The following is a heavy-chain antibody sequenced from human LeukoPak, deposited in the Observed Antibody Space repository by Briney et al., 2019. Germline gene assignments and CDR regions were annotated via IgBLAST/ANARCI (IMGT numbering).Heavy chain of an antibody. CDR3: AKVVGYYDSSGYFDY. V-gene: IGHV3-30*02. CDR1: GFTFSSYG. J-gene: IGHJ4*02. D-gene: IGHD3-22*01. Sequence: PGGSLRLSCAVSGFTFSSYGMQWVRQAPGKGLEWVAFIRYDGSNKYYADSVKGRFTISRDNSKNTLYLQMNSLRAEDTAVYYCAKVVGYYDSSGYFDYWGQGTLVTVSS. CDR2: IRYDGSNK.